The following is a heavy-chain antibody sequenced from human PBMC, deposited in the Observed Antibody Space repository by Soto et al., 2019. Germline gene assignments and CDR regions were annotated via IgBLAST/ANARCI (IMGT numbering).Heavy chain of an antibody. CDR1: GFTFSSYG. CDR3: ASVEIVASGLGSAFDI. CDR2: IWYDGSNK. V-gene: IGHV3-33*01. J-gene: IGHJ3*02. D-gene: IGHD5-12*01. Sequence: QVQLVESGGGVVQPGRSLRLSCAASGFTFSSYGMHWVRQAPGKGLEWVAVIWYDGSNKYYADSVKGRFTISRDNSKNTLYLQMNSLRAEDTAVYYCASVEIVASGLGSAFDIWGQGTMVTVSS.